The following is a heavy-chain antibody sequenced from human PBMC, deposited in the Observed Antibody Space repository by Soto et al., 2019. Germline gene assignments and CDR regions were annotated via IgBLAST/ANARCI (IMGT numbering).Heavy chain of an antibody. CDR1: GYTFTSYG. J-gene: IGHJ5*02. CDR3: ARDPEDCSSTSCYARWFDP. Sequence: ASVKVSCKASGYTFTSYGISWVRQAPGQGLEWKGWISAYNGNTNYAQKLQGRVTMTTDTSTSTAYMELRSLRSDDTAVYYCARDPEDCSSTSCYARWFDPWGQGTLVTVSS. V-gene: IGHV1-18*01. D-gene: IGHD2-2*01. CDR2: ISAYNGNT.